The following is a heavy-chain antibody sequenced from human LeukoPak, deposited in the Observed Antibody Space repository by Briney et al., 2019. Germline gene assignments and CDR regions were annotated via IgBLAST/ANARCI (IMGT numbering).Heavy chain of an antibody. Sequence: PGGSLRLSCAASGFTFSSFSMNWVRQAPGKGLEWVANIKKDGSEKYYVDSVKGRFTISRDNAKTSLYLQMNSLRAEDTAVYYCARDLSGVTGYTYGRGIGYWGQGTLVTVSS. V-gene: IGHV3-7*01. CDR1: GFTFSSFS. CDR2: IKKDGSEK. D-gene: IGHD5-18*01. CDR3: ARDLSGVTGYTYGRGIGY. J-gene: IGHJ4*02.